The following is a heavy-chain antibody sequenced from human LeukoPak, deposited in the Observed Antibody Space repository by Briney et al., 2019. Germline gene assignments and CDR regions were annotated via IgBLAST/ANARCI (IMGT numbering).Heavy chain of an antibody. CDR3: ARVHFEQGLGRLGYFDY. Sequence: PGGSLRLSCAASGFTVSSNYMSWVRQAPGKGLEWVSVIYSGGSTYYADSVKGRFTISRDNSRNTLYLQMNSLRAEDTAVYYCARVHFEQGLGRLGYFDYWGQGTLVTVSS. V-gene: IGHV3-53*01. CDR2: IYSGGST. D-gene: IGHD6-19*01. J-gene: IGHJ4*02. CDR1: GFTVSSNY.